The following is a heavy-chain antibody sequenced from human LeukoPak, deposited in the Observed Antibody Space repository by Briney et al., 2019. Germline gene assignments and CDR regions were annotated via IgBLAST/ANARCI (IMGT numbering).Heavy chain of an antibody. CDR3: ARGFGSPGYDFWSGPEGYYFDY. CDR2: INPNSGNT. J-gene: IGHJ4*02. D-gene: IGHD3-3*01. Sequence: ASVKVSCKASGYTFTSYDINWVRQGTGQGLEWMGWINPNSGNTGYAQKFQGRVTMTRNTSISTAYMELSSQRSEDTAVYYCARGFGSPGYDFWSGPEGYYFDYWGQGTLVTVSS. CDR1: GYTFTSYD. V-gene: IGHV1-8*01.